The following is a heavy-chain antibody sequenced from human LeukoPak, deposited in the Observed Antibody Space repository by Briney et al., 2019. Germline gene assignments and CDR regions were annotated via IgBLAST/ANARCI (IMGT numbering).Heavy chain of an antibody. J-gene: IGHJ4*02. V-gene: IGHV3-30*18. CDR1: GFTFSNYG. Sequence: PGGSLRLSCAASGFTFSNYGMHWVRQAPGKGLEFVAVIANDGRDKKYADSVKGRFTISRDNSKNTLYLQMNSLRAEDTAVYYCANPVKGDYYDSSGQQRGGQGTLVTVSS. D-gene: IGHD3-22*01. CDR2: IANDGRDK. CDR3: ANPVKGDYYDSSGQQR.